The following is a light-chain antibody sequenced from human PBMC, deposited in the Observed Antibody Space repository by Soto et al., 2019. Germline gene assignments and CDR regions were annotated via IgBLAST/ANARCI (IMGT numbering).Light chain of an antibody. Sequence: EIVLTQSPATLSLSPVERATLSCRASQSVMSYLAWYQQRPGQPPRLLIYDASNRATGIPARFSGSGSGTDFTLTISSLETEDFAVYYCQERSNWPLVTFGPGTRVDV. J-gene: IGKJ3*01. CDR2: DAS. CDR1: QSVMSY. V-gene: IGKV3-11*01. CDR3: QERSNWPLVT.